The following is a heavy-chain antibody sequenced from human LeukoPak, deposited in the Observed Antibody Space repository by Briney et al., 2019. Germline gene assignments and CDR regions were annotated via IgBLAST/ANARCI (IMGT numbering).Heavy chain of an antibody. CDR1: GGSISSGGYY. D-gene: IGHD3-3*01. CDR3: ARGRFEWLSGFDY. V-gene: IGHV4-30-2*01. Sequence: PSETLSLTCTVSGGSISSGGYYWSWIRQPPGKGLEWIGYIYHSGSTYYNPSLKSRVTISVDTSKNQYSLKLSSVTAADTAVYYCARGRFEWLSGFDYWGQGTLVTVSS. J-gene: IGHJ4*02. CDR2: IYHSGST.